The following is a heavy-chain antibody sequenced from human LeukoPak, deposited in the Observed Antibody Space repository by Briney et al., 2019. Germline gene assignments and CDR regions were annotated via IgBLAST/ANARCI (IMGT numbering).Heavy chain of an antibody. Sequence: GGSLRLSCAASGFTFSSYAMSWVRQAPGKGLEWVSVISGSGGSTYSADSVKGRFTISRDNSKNTLYVQMNSLRAEDTAVYYCARDYNFDYWGQGTLVTVSS. CDR3: ARDYNFDY. CDR2: ISGSGGST. J-gene: IGHJ4*02. D-gene: IGHD4-11*01. CDR1: GFTFSSYA. V-gene: IGHV3-23*01.